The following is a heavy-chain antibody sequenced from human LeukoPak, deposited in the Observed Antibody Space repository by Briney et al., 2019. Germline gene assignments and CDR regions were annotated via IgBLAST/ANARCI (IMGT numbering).Heavy chain of an antibody. J-gene: IGHJ4*02. CDR3: ARGAPSDY. V-gene: IGHV4-61*02. CDR2: IYTSGTT. CDR1: GGSISSGSISRYY. Sequence: PSETLSLTCTVSGGSISSGSISRYYWSWVRQPAGKGLEWIGRIYTSGTTNYNPSLKSRVTMSVDTSKNQFSLKLNSVTAADTAVYYCARGAPSDYWGQGTLVTVSS.